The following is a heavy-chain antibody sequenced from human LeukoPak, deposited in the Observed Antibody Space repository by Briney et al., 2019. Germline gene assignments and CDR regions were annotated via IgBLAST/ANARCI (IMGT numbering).Heavy chain of an antibody. D-gene: IGHD6-19*01. J-gene: IGHJ4*02. CDR2: ISGSGGST. CDR3: AKDNGIAVAGIFDY. V-gene: IGHV3-23*01. Sequence: GGSLRLSCAASGFTLSTYAMSWVRQAPGKGLEWVSAISGSGGSTYYADSVKGRFTISRDNSKNTLYLQMNSLRAEDTAVYYCAKDNGIAVAGIFDYWGQGTLVTVSS. CDR1: GFTLSTYA.